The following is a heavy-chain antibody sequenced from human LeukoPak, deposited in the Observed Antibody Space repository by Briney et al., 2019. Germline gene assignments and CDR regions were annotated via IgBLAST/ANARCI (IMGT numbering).Heavy chain of an antibody. CDR2: ISYDGSNK. Sequence: GGSLRLSCAASGFTFSSYVMHWVRQAPGTGLEWVAIISYDGSNKYYADSVKGRFTISRDNSKNTLLLQMNSLRAEDTAVYYCAKDRTSVHLWLSDLDYWGQGALVTVSS. CDR3: AKDRTSVHLWLSDLDY. J-gene: IGHJ4*02. D-gene: IGHD5-18*01. CDR1: GFTFSSYV. V-gene: IGHV3-30*18.